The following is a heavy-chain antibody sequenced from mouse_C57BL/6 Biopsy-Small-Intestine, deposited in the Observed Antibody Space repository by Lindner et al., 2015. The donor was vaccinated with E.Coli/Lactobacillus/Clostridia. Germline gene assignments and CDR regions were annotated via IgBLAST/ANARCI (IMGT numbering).Heavy chain of an antibody. D-gene: IGHD2-2*01. CDR1: GFTFSDYG. CDR3: ASNGYYYAMDY. J-gene: IGHJ4*01. CDR2: ISSGSSTI. Sequence: VQLAGVWGRLSEAWRSLKLSCAASGFTFSDYGMHWVRQAPEKGLEWVAYISSGSSTIYYADTVKGRFTISRDNAKNTLFLQMTSLRSEDTALYYCASNGYYYAMDYWGQGTSVTVSS. V-gene: IGHV5-17*01.